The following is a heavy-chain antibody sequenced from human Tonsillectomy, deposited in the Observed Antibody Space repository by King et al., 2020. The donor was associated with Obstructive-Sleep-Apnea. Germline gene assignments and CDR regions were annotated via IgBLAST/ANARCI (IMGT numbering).Heavy chain of an antibody. CDR2: IYYSGST. D-gene: IGHD6-6*01. J-gene: IGHJ6*02. CDR1: GGSISSSSYY. Sequence: VQLQESGPGLVKPSETLSLTCTVSGGSISSSSYYWGWIRQPPGKGLEWIGSIYYSGSTYYNPSLKSRVTISVDTSKNQFSLRLSSVTAADTAVYYCATIAARPYGLDVWGQGTTVTVSS. V-gene: IGHV4-39*07. CDR3: ATIAARPYGLDV.